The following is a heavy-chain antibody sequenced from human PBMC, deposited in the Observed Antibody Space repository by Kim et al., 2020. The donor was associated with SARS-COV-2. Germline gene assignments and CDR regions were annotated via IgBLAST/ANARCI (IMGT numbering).Heavy chain of an antibody. Sequence: SETLSLTCTVSGGSISSSSYYWGWIRQPPGKGLEWIGSIYYSGSTYYNPSLKSRVTISVDTSKNQFSLKLSSVTAADTAVYYCARLHGSTVSYAFDIWGQGTMVTVSS. CDR2: IYYSGST. D-gene: IGHD4-17*01. CDR1: GGSISSSSYY. CDR3: ARLHGSTVSYAFDI. J-gene: IGHJ3*02. V-gene: IGHV4-39*01.